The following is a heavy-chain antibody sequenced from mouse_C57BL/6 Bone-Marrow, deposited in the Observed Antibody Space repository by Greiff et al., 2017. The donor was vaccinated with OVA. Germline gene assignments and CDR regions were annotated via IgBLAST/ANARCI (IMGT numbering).Heavy chain of an antibody. J-gene: IGHJ2*01. Sequence: VQLQQPGAELVMPGASVKLSCTASGFNIKDDYMHWVKQRPEQGLEWIGWIDPENGDTEYASKFQGKATITADTSSNTAYLQLSSLTSEDTAVYYCTTYYGSFDYFDYWGQGTTLTVSS. V-gene: IGHV14-4*01. CDR2: IDPENGDT. D-gene: IGHD1-1*01. CDR3: TTYYGSFDYFDY. CDR1: GFNIKDDY.